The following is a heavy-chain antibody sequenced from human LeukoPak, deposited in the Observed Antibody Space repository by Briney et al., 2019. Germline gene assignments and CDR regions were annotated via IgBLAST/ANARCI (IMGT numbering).Heavy chain of an antibody. CDR2: IKSKTDGGTT. J-gene: IGHJ3*02. CDR1: GFTFRNAW. CDR3: TTEGILTGYRNAFDI. V-gene: IGHV3-15*01. Sequence: TGGSLRLSCAASGFTFRNAWMSWVRQAPGKGLEWVGRIKSKTDGGTTDYAAPVKGRFTISRDDSKNTLYLQMNSLKTEDTAVYYCTTEGILTGYRNAFDIWGQGTMVTVSS. D-gene: IGHD3-9*01.